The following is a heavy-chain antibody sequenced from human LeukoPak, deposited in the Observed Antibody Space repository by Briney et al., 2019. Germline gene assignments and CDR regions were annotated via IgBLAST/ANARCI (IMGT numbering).Heavy chain of an antibody. D-gene: IGHD3-10*01. V-gene: IGHV5-51*01. J-gene: IGHJ6*02. CDR2: IYPADSDT. CDR3: ARWMFYYGSGVFHYHGMDV. Sequence: GESLKISCKGSGYSFTSQWIGWVRQMPGKGLEWMGIIYPADSDTKYSPPFQGQVTISVDKSTSTAYLQWSSLKASDTAIYYCARWMFYYGSGVFHYHGMDVWGQGTTVTVSS. CDR1: GYSFTSQW.